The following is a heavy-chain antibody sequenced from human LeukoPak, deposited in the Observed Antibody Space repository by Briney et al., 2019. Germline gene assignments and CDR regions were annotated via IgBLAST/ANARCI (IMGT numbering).Heavy chain of an antibody. Sequence: SETLSLTCTVSGYSISSGYYWGWIRQPPGKGLEWIGSIYHSGSTYYNPSLKSRVTISVDTSKNQFSLKLSSVTAADTAAYYCARAQLMTTVTPGHYWGQGTLVTVSS. CDR2: IYHSGST. J-gene: IGHJ4*02. V-gene: IGHV4-38-2*02. CDR3: ARAQLMTTVTPGHY. CDR1: GYSISSGYY. D-gene: IGHD4-11*01.